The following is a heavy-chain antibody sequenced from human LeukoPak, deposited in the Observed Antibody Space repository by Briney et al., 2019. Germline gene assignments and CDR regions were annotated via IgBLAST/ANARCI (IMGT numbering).Heavy chain of an antibody. D-gene: IGHD1-20*01. CDR3: AKAFNYAFDI. Sequence: GGSLRLSCVASGFTFSRHGMNWVRQAPGKGLEWVSGISPSGDIKYYVDSVKGRFTVSRDNSKNTLYLQMNSLRAEDTAVYYCAKAFNYAFDIWGQGTMVTVSS. V-gene: IGHV3-23*01. J-gene: IGHJ3*02. CDR1: GFTFSRHG. CDR2: ISPSGDIK.